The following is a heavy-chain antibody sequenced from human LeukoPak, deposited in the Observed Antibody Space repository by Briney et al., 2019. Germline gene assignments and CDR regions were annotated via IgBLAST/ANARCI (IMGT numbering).Heavy chain of an antibody. Sequence: GGSLRLSCAASGFTFSSYWMHRVRQAPGKGLVWVSRINSDGSSTSYADSVKGRFTISRDNAKNTLYLQMNSLRAEDTAVYYCASQSLYWDFDYWGQGTLVTVSS. CDR3: ASQSLYWDFDY. D-gene: IGHD2-8*02. V-gene: IGHV3-74*01. CDR2: INSDGSST. J-gene: IGHJ4*02. CDR1: GFTFSSYW.